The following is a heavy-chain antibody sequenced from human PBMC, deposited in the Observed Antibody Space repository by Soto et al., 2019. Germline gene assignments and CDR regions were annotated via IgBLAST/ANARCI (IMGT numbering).Heavy chain of an antibody. V-gene: IGHV3-48*02. Sequence: GGSLRLSCSASGFTFSTYAMHWVRQAPGKGLEWVSYISRSSSTIYYADSVKGRFTISRDNAKNSLYLQMNSLRDEDTAVYYCAREGYPFDYWGQGTLVTVSS. CDR1: GFTFSTYA. J-gene: IGHJ4*02. CDR2: ISRSSSTI. D-gene: IGHD5-12*01. CDR3: AREGYPFDY.